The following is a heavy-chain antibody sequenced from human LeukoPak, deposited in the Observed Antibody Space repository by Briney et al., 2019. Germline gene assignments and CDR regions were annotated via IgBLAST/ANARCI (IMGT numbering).Heavy chain of an antibody. CDR2: AYYRSKWNK. V-gene: IGHV6-1*01. J-gene: IGHJ4*02. CDR3: VRGNSSRRAFDF. CDR1: GDSVSSNSVA. Sequence: SQTLSLLCAISGDSVSSNSVAWNWSRQSPSRGLEWLGRAYYRSKWNKDYAVSVKSRITLNPDTSKNQFSLQLSSVTPDDTAVYYCVRGNSSRRAFDFWGEGWLVTVSS. D-gene: IGHD2-2*01.